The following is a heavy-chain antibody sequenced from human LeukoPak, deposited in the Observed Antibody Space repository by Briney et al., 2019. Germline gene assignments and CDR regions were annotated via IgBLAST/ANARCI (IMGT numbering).Heavy chain of an antibody. J-gene: IGHJ4*02. CDR1: GFTFSTYE. Sequence: GGSLRLSCAASGFTFSTYEMNWVRQAPGRGLEWVSYISSGGSTTYYADSVKGRLTISRDNAKNSLYLQMSNLRGDDTAVYYCARRYCSSTSCTLDYWGQGTQVTVSS. V-gene: IGHV3-48*03. CDR3: ARRYCSSTSCTLDY. D-gene: IGHD2-2*01. CDR2: ISSGGSTT.